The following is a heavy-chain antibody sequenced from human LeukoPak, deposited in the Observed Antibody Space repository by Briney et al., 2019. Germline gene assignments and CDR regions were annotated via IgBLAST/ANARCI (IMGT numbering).Heavy chain of an antibody. CDR2: IYCSRST. Sequence: SDTLSLTCTVSGGSISTFYWRWVRQPPGKGPECIGYIYCSRSTNYSPSIDSPVTISVDTTNSQFCLRLISVTAAGTAVYYCAIGGACYYYIYVAKKGTTVTVSS. CDR3: AIGGACYYYIYV. CDR1: GGSISTFY. J-gene: IGHJ6*03. D-gene: IGHD1-26*01. V-gene: IGHV4-59*07.